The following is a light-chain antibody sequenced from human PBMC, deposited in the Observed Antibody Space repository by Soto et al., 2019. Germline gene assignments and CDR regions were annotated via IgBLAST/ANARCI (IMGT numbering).Light chain of an antibody. J-gene: IGLJ1*01. CDR1: SSDVGSYNL. Sequence: QSVLTQPASVSGSPGQSITISCTGTSSDVGSYNLVSWYQQHPGKAPKLMIYEVSKRPSGVSNRFSGSKSGNTASLTISGLQAEDEADYYCCSYAGIYVFGTGTKVTVL. V-gene: IGLV2-23*02. CDR3: CSYAGIYV. CDR2: EVS.